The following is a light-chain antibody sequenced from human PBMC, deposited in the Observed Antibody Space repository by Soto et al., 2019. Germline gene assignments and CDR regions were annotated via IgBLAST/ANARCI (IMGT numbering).Light chain of an antibody. CDR1: QGISSY. CDR2: AAS. V-gene: IGKV1-9*01. CDR3: RQLNSYPIT. Sequence: NQLTKSPSFLSASVGDRVTITCRASQGISSYLAWYQQKPGKAPKLLIYAASTLQSGVPSRFSGSGSGTEFTLTINSLQPEDFATYYCRQLNSYPITFGQGTRLEIK. J-gene: IGKJ5*01.